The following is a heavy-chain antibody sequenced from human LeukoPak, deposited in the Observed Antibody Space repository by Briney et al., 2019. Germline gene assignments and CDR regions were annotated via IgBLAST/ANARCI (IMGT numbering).Heavy chain of an antibody. CDR1: GGSFSGYY. J-gene: IGHJ6*02. V-gene: IGHV4-34*01. Sequence: SETLSLTCAVCGGSFSGYYWSWIRQPPGKGLEWIGEINHSGSTNYNPSLKSRVTISVDTSKNQFSLKLSSVTAADTAVYYCARGPYSSSWFSGYYYGMDVWGQGTTVTVSS. CDR3: ARGPYSSSWFSGYYYGMDV. D-gene: IGHD6-13*01. CDR2: INHSGST.